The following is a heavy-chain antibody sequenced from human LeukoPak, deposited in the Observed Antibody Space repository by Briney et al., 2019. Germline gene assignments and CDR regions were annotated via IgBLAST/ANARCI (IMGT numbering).Heavy chain of an antibody. CDR1: GYSFNSYW. CDR3: AQVIRGRGYWYFDL. V-gene: IGHV5-51*01. D-gene: IGHD3-16*02. J-gene: IGHJ2*01. CDR2: IYPGDSDT. Sequence: GESLKISCKGSGYSFNSYWIGWVRQMPGKGLEWMGVIYPGDSDTRYSPSFQGQVTISADKSISTAYLQWSSLKASDTAMYYCAQVIRGRGYWYFDLRGRGTLSLSPQ.